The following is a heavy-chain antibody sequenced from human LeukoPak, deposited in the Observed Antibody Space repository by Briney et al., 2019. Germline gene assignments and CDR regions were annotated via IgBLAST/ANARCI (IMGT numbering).Heavy chain of an antibody. V-gene: IGHV3-21*01. CDR1: GFTFSSYS. Sequence: GGPLRLSCAASGFTFSSYSMNWVRQAPGKGLEWVSSISSSSSYIYYADSVKGRFTISRDNAKNSLYLQMNSLRAEDTAVYYCARSLGEIVVVPAAPYFDYWGQGTLVTVSS. CDR3: ARSLGEIVVVPAAPYFDY. J-gene: IGHJ4*02. D-gene: IGHD2-2*01. CDR2: ISSSSSYI.